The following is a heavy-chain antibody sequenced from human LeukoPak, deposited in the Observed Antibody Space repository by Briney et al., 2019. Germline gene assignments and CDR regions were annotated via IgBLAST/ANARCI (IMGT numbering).Heavy chain of an antibody. CDR2: IYTSGST. V-gene: IGHV4-4*09. CDR1: GGSISSYY. J-gene: IGHJ5*02. Sequence: KTSETLSLTCTVSGGSISSYYWSWIRQPPGKGLEWLGYIYTSGSTNYNPSLKSRVTISVDTSKNQFSLKLSSVTAADTAVYYCARHFEVGPAAIKESTDNWFDPWGQGTLVTVSS. D-gene: IGHD2-2*02. CDR3: ARHFEVGPAAIKESTDNWFDP.